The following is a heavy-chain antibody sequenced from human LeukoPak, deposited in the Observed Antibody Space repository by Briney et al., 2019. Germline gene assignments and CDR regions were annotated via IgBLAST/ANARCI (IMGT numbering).Heavy chain of an antibody. J-gene: IGHJ4*02. V-gene: IGHV3-23*01. D-gene: IGHD3-10*01. CDR3: ANDTYVLRGYFDF. CDR2: ISGSGGRT. CDR1: GFTFSSYA. Sequence: GGSLRLSCAASGFTFSSYAMSWVRQAPGKGLEWVSGISGSGGRTYYADSVKGRFTISRDNSKHTLYLQMKSLRAEDTAAYYCANDTYVLRGYFDFWGQGTLVTVSS.